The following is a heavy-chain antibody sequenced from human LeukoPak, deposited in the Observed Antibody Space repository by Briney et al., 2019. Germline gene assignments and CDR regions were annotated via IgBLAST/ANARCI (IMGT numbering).Heavy chain of an antibody. CDR2: ISAYNGNT. Sequence: ASVKVSCKASGYTFTSYGISWVRQAPGQGLEWMGWISAYNGNTNYAQKLQGRVTMTTDTSTSTAYMGLRSLRSEDTAVYYCAMEVDFWSGYYSDGGLRTGVDYWGQGTLVTVSS. CDR1: GYTFTSYG. V-gene: IGHV1-18*01. J-gene: IGHJ4*02. CDR3: AMEVDFWSGYYSDGGLRTGVDY. D-gene: IGHD3-3*01.